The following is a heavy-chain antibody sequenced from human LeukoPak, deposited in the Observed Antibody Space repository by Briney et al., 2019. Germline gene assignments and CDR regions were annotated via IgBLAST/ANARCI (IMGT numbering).Heavy chain of an antibody. CDR1: GFPFDDYG. Sequence: GGSLRLSCAALGFPFDDYGLSWVRPAPGKGLEWVSDIDWNGGNTGYADCVKGRFTISRDNAKNSLYLQMDSLRAEDTALYYCAREIDRDGFDIWGQGRMVTVSS. V-gene: IGHV3-20*04. CDR2: IDWNGGNT. CDR3: AREIDRDGFDI. D-gene: IGHD2-21*01. J-gene: IGHJ3*02.